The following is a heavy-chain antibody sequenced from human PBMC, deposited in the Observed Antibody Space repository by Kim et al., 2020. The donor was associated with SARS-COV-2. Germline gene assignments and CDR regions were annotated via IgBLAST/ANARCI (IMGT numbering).Heavy chain of an antibody. V-gene: IGHV3-7*01. CDR1: GFTFSNYW. CDR2: INQDGSEK. D-gene: IGHD6-6*01. J-gene: IGHJ4*02. CDR3: ARGTDEQLARSSLRFDY. Sequence: GGSLRLSCAASGFTFSNYWMTWVRQAPGKGLEWVANINQDGSEKYFVDSVKGRFTISRDNTKHSLYLQMNSLRAEDTAVYYCARGTDEQLARSSLRFDYWGQGTLVTVSS.